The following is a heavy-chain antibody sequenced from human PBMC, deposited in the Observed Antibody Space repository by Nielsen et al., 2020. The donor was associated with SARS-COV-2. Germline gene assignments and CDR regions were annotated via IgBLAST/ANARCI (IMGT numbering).Heavy chain of an antibody. Sequence: GESLKISCAASGFRFSSYGMHWVRQAPGKGLEWVAVMSYDGSKTWNADSMKGRFTISRDNSKSTLYLQMNSLRAEDTAVYFCVRAINGDYWGQGTLVTVSS. V-gene: IGHV3-30*03. CDR3: VRAINGDY. CDR2: MSYDGSKT. J-gene: IGHJ4*02. CDR1: GFRFSSYG.